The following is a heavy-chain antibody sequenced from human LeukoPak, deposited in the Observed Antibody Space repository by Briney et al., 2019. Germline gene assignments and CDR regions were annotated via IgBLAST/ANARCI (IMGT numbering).Heavy chain of an antibody. V-gene: IGHV4-61*02. D-gene: IGHD4-11*01. Sequence: SETLSLTCTVSGGSISSNNYYWNWIRQPAGKGLEWIGRIYTSGSTSGSTNYNPSLKSRVTISVDTSKNQFSLKLSSVTAADTAVYYCARGRTVTTYDYYYYYMDVWGKGTTVTVSS. CDR2: IYT. CDR3: ARGRTVTTYDYYYYYMDV. CDR1: GGSISSNNYY. J-gene: IGHJ6*03.